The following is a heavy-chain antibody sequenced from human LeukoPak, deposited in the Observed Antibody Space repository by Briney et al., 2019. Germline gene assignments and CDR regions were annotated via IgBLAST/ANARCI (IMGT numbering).Heavy chain of an antibody. CDR3: ATGAYYYYGMDV. J-gene: IGHJ6*04. CDR2: ISWDGGST. Sequence: GGSLSLSCAASGFPFDDYAMHWVRQAPGKGLEWVSLISWDGGSTYYADSVKGRFTISRDNSKNSLCLQMNSLRAEDTALYYCATGAYYYYGMDVWGKGTTVTVSS. CDR1: GFPFDDYA. D-gene: IGHD3-10*01. V-gene: IGHV3-43D*04.